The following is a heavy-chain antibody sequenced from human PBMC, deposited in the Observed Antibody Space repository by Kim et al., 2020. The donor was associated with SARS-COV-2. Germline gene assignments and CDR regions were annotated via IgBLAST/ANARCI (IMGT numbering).Heavy chain of an antibody. J-gene: IGHJ4*02. V-gene: IGHV4-34*01. D-gene: IGHD2-2*02. Sequence: SETLSLTCAVYGGSFSGYYWSWIRQPPGKGLEWIGEINHSGSTNYNPSLKSRVTISVDTSKNQFSLKLSSVTAADTAVYYCARGPYQLLYRPSYFDYWGQGTLVTVSS. CDR3: ARGPYQLLYRPSYFDY. CDR2: INHSGST. CDR1: GGSFSGYY.